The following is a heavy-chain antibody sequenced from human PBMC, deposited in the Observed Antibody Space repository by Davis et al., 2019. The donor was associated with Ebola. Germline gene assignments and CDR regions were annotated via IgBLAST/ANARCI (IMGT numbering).Heavy chain of an antibody. Sequence: ASVKVSCKASGYTFTSYGISWVRQAPGQGLEWMGIVNPIDGDTTYAQKFQGSVTMTKDTSAATVYMDLLNLRPDDTAVYYCARSYYGDSGAFDYWGQGTLVTVSP. J-gene: IGHJ4*01. CDR1: GYTFTSYG. CDR2: VNPIDGDT. CDR3: ARSYYGDSGAFDY. V-gene: IGHV1-18*01. D-gene: IGHD4-17*01.